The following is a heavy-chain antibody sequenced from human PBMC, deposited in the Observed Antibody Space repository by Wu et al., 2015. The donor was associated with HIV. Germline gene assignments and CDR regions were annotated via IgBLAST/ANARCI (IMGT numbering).Heavy chain of an antibody. CDR3: ARDSAYYYDSSGPTHFDY. Sequence: QVQLVQSGAEVKKPGSSVKVSCKASGGTFSSYAISWVRQAPGQGLEWMGGIIPIFGTANYAQKFQGRATITADESTSTAYMELSSLRSEDTAVYYCARDSAYYYDSSGPTHFDYWGQGTLVTVSS. J-gene: IGHJ4*02. CDR1: GGTFSSYA. D-gene: IGHD3-22*01. CDR2: IIPIFGTA. V-gene: IGHV1-69*12.